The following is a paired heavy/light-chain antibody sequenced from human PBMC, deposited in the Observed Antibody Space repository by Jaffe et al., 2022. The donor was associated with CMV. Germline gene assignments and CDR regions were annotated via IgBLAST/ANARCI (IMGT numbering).Heavy chain of an antibody. CDR2: ISIDGSYT. J-gene: IGHJ6*03. Sequence: EVQLVESGGGLVQPGGSLRLSCAASGFTFSNYWMHWVRQVQGKGLVWVSRISIDGSYTRYADSVKGRFTISRDNAENTLYLQMNSLRVEDTGVYYCAAILGSVNYYSYYYMDVWGKGTTVFVSS. V-gene: IGHV3-74*01. CDR3: AAILGSVNYYSYYYMDV. D-gene: IGHD2-15*01. CDR1: GFTFSNYW.
Light chain of an antibody. CDR1: SSDVGRSNS. J-gene: IGLJ3*02. Sequence: QSALTQPASVSGSPGQSITIPCTGTSSDVGRSNSVSWYQQHPGKAPKVVIYDVSNRPSGVSNRFSGSKSGNTASLTISGLQAEDEADYYCSAYTDSSNWMFGGGTSLTVL. V-gene: IGLV2-14*03. CDR3: SAYTDSSNWM. CDR2: DVS.